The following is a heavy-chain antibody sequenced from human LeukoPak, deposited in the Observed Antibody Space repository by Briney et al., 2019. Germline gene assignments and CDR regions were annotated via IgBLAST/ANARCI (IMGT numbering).Heavy chain of an antibody. D-gene: IGHD3-3*01. J-gene: IGHJ5*02. CDR2: IKQDGSVK. CDR3: ARDLELTIFGVVITRWFDP. V-gene: IGHV3-7*01. CDR1: GFTFSSYW. Sequence: GGSLRLSCAASGFTFSSYWMSWVRQAPGKGLEWVANIKQDGSVKYYVDSVKGRFTISRDNAKNSLYLQMNSLRAEDTAVYYCARDLELTIFGVVITRWFDPWGQGTLVTVSS.